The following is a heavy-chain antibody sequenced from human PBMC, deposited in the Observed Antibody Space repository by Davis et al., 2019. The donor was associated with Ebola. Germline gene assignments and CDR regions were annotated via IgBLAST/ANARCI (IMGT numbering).Heavy chain of an antibody. V-gene: IGHV1-8*01. J-gene: IGHJ6*02. D-gene: IGHD5-18*01. CDR3: ARRGYSYVGPYYYYGMDV. CDR1: GYTFTSYD. CDR2: MNPNGGNT. Sequence: ASVKVSCKASGYTFTSYDINWVRQATGQGLEWMGWMNPNGGNTGYAQKFQGRVTMTRNTSISTAYMELSSLRSEDTAVYYCARRGYSYVGPYYYYGMDVWGQGTTVTVSS.